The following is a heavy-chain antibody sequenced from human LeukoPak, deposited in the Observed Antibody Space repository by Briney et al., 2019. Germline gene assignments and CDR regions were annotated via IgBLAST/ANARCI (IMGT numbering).Heavy chain of an antibody. D-gene: IGHD2-2*02. J-gene: IGHJ4*02. V-gene: IGHV1-24*01. CDR1: GYTLTELS. CDR3: ATFRCSSTSCYIGFDY. CDR2: FGPEDGET. Sequence: ASVKVSCKVSGYTLTELSMHWVRQAPGKGLEWMGGFGPEDGETIYAQKFQGRVTMTEDTSTDTAYMELSSLRSEDTAVYYCATFRCSSTSCYIGFDYWGQGTLVTVSS.